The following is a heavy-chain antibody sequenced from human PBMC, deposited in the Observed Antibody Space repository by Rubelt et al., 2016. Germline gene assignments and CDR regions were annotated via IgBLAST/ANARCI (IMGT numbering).Heavy chain of an antibody. D-gene: IGHD6-19*01. CDR2: IYYSGST. CDR3: ARGPDWGSGWANWFDP. J-gene: IGHJ5*02. V-gene: IGHV4-39*01. Sequence: QLQLQESGPGLVKPSETLSLTCTVSGGSISSSSYYWGWIRQPPGQGLEWIGSIYYSGSTYYNPSPKSRVTLSVDTSKNQVSLKQGAVTAADTAVDYCARGPDWGSGWANWFDPWGQGTLVTVSS. CDR1: GGSISSSSYY.